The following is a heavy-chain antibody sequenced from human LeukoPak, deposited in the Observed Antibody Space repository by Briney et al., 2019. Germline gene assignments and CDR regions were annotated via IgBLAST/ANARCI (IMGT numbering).Heavy chain of an antibody. J-gene: IGHJ1*01. D-gene: IGHD5-24*01. CDR1: GGSINNYY. Sequence: SETLSLTCTVSGGSINNYYWSWIRQPPGKGLEWIGYIYSSGNTNYNPSLKRRVTISVDTSKNQFSLKLSSVTAADTAVYYCTRSGRDTYNLAEYFQHWGQGALVTVSS. CDR3: TRSGRDTYNLAEYFQH. CDR2: IYSSGNT. V-gene: IGHV4-4*09.